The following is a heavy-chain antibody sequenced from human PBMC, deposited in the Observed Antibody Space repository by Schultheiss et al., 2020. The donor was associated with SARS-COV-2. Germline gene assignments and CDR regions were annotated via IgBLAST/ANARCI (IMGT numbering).Heavy chain of an antibody. V-gene: IGHV3-7*03. CDR1: GFTVSSNY. J-gene: IGHJ6*03. Sequence: GGSLRLSCAASGFTVSSNYMSWVRQAPGKGLEWVANIKQDGSEKYYVDSVKGRFTISRDNAKNSLYLQMNSLRAEDTAVYYCASLPPRYYYYMDVWGKGTTVTVSS. CDR2: IKQDGSEK. CDR3: ASLPPRYYYYMDV.